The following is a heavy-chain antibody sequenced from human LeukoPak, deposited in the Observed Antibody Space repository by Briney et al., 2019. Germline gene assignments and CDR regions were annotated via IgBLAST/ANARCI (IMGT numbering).Heavy chain of an antibody. J-gene: IGHJ4*02. D-gene: IGHD5-24*01. Sequence: PSETLSLTCTVSGYSLSSGYYWGWIRQPPGKGLEWIGSIYHSGSTYYNPSLKSRVTISVDTSKNQFSLKLSSVTAADTAVYYCARVERAVNFDYWGQGTLVTVSS. V-gene: IGHV4-38-2*02. CDR3: ARVERAVNFDY. CDR2: IYHSGST. CDR1: GYSLSSGYY.